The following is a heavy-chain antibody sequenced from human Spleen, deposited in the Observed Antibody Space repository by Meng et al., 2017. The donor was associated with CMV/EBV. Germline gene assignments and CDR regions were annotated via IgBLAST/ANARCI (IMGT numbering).Heavy chain of an antibody. CDR1: GFTVSSNE. J-gene: IGHJ2*01. Sequence: ETLSLTCAASGFTVSSNEMSWVRQAPGKGLEWVSVVYNDGRIYHADSVKGRFTSSRDNSKNTLYLQMNSLRAEDTAVYYCVRDLPVRSPHGDFDLWGRGTLVTVSS. V-gene: IGHV3-53*01. CDR3: VRDLPVRSPHGDFDL. CDR2: VYNDGRI. D-gene: IGHD3-10*01.